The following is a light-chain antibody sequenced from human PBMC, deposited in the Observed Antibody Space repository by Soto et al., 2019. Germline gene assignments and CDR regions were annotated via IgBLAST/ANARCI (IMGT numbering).Light chain of an antibody. J-gene: IGLJ2*01. V-gene: IGLV2-14*03. CDR3: TSWTTSTTMI. Sequence: QSALTQPASVSGSPGQSTTISCTGTRSYIGAYNFVSWYQQHPGEVPKLILYDVNVRPSGVSNRFSGSKSGNTASLTISGLQAEDEADYYCTSWTTSTTMIFGGGTKVTV. CDR2: DVN. CDR1: RSYIGAYNF.